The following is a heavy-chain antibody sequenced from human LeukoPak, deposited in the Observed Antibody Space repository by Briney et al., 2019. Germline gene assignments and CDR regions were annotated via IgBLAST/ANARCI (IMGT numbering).Heavy chain of an antibody. V-gene: IGHV3-30*18. CDR2: ISYDGSNK. Sequence: PGRSLRLSCAASGFTFSSYGMHWVRQAPGKGLEWVAVISYDGSNKYYADSVKGRFTISRDNSKYTLYLQMNRLRADDTTVYYCAKAEGATLYYYGVDVWGQGTTVTVSS. CDR1: GFTFSSYG. J-gene: IGHJ6*02. CDR3: AKAEGATLYYYGVDV.